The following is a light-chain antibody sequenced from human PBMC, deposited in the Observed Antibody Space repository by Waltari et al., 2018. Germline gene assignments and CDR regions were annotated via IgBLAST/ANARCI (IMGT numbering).Light chain of an antibody. Sequence: QSALTQPRSVSGSPGQSVTISCTGTSSDVGGYNYVSWYQQQPGKAPKLMIYDVSKRPSGVPVRFAGSKSGNTASLSISGLQAEDEADDYCCSYAGSYTWVFGGGTKLTVL. J-gene: IGLJ2*01. CDR2: DVS. CDR3: CSYAGSYTWV. V-gene: IGLV2-11*01. CDR1: SSDVGGYNY.